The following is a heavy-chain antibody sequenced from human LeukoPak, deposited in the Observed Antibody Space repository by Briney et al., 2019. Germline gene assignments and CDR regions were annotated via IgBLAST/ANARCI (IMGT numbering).Heavy chain of an antibody. V-gene: IGHV3-9*01. Sequence: QSGRSLRLSCAASGSTFADYAMHWVRQVPGKGREWVSGISWNSGSIGYADSVKGRFIISRDNSKNILYLEMNSLRAEETAVYYCAKDRQIGVLGATWDYWGQGTLVTVSA. CDR2: ISWNSGSI. J-gene: IGHJ4*02. D-gene: IGHD1-26*01. CDR3: AKDRQIGVLGATWDY. CDR1: GSTFADYA.